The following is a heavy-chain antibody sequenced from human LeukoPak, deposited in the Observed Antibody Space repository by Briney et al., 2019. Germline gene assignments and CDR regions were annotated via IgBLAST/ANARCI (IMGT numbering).Heavy chain of an antibody. CDR3: ARSRYFYGDYEVGDY. CDR1: GFTFSSYW. Sequence: GGSLRLSCAASGFTFSSYWMSWVRQAPGKGLEWVANIKQDGSEKYYVDSVKGRFTISRDNAKNSLYLQMNSLRAEDTAVYYCARSRYFYGDYEVGDYWGQGTLVTVSS. J-gene: IGHJ4*02. D-gene: IGHD4-17*01. CDR2: IKQDGSEK. V-gene: IGHV3-7*01.